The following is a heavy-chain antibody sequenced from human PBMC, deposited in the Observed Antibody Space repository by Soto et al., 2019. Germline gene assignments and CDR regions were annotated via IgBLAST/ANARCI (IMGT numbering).Heavy chain of an antibody. CDR2: VSGSGGTT. CDR3: AKVPRYCSGGSCFGGYFDY. J-gene: IGHJ4*02. V-gene: IGHV3-23*01. D-gene: IGHD2-15*01. CDR1: GFTFSSYA. Sequence: EVQLLESGGGLVQPGGSLSLSCAASGFTFSSYAMSWVRQAPGKGLAWVSTVSGSGGTTYYADSVNGRFTISRDKSTNTLYLKMNSLRAEDTAIYYCAKVPRYCSGGSCFGGYFDYWGQGTLVTVSS.